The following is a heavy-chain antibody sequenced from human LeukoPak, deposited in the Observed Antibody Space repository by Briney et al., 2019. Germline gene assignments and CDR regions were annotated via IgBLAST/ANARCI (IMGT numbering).Heavy chain of an antibody. V-gene: IGHV3-21*06. CDR2: ISTDNSYR. CDR3: ARGSSWTNFDY. D-gene: IGHD6-13*01. J-gene: IGHJ4*02. Sequence: GGSLRLSCAASGFSLSSYSMNWIRQAPGKGLEWVSSISTDNSYRHYADSVKGRFTISRDNPKNSLYLQMNTLRAEDTAVYYCARGSSWTNFDYWGQGTLVTVSS. CDR1: GFSLSSYS.